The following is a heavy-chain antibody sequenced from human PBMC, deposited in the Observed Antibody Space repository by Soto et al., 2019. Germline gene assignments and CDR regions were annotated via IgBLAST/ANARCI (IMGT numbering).Heavy chain of an antibody. J-gene: IGHJ6*02. Sequence: PGSSLRLSSSASGFTFSSYAMHCVRQAPGKGLEWVALISYDGSNKYYADSVKGRFTISRDNSKNTVSLQMSSLRAEDTAVYYCARESSASFGYHYGMDVWRQGTTVTVSS. D-gene: IGHD6-6*01. V-gene: IGHV3-30-3*01. CDR2: ISYDGSNK. CDR3: ARESSASFGYHYGMDV. CDR1: GFTFSSYA.